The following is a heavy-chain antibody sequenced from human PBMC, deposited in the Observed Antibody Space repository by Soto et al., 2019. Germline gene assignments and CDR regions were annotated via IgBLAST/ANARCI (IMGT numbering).Heavy chain of an antibody. V-gene: IGHV2-70*04. CDR1: GFSLKPNEMR. Sequence: SGPTLVNPTHTLTLTCTFSGFSLKPNEMRVSWIRQPPGKALDWLARIDWDDDKFYKPSLKTRLTVSKDASKKQVLVTMTNIDLVATATYYCARIFNGITDYLGQWTLLTVSS. CDR2: IDWDDDK. J-gene: IGHJ4*02. CDR3: ARIFNGITDY.